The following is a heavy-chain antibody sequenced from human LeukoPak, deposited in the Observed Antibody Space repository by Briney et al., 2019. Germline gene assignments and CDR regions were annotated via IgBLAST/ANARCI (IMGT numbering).Heavy chain of an antibody. CDR3: ARDLRTTIRSPFDY. CDR1: GYTFTDYY. D-gene: IGHD4-11*01. Sequence: GASVKVSCKASGYTFTDYYMHWVRQAPGQGLEWMGWINPNSGGTNYAQNFQARVTMTRDASISTAYMVVSRLTSDDTAVLYCARDLRTTIRSPFDYWGQGTLVTVSS. V-gene: IGHV1-2*02. J-gene: IGHJ4*02. CDR2: INPNSGGT.